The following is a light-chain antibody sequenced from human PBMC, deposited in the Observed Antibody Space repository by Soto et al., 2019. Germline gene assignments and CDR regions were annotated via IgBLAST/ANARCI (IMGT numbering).Light chain of an antibody. CDR3: QQYNNGRT. Sequence: IVMTQSPAALSVSPGEKATLSCRASQSVSRNLAWYQQKPGQPPRLLFYAASTRATGVPDRFSAHGSGTEFTLAISTLQSEDLGTYYCQQYNNGRTFGGGTMVEIK. J-gene: IGKJ4*01. CDR2: AAS. CDR1: QSVSRN. V-gene: IGKV3-15*01.